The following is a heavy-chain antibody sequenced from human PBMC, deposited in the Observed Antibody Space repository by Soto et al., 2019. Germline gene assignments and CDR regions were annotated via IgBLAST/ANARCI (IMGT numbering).Heavy chain of an antibody. J-gene: IGHJ4*02. CDR2: IYAGGTTR. D-gene: IGHD3-10*01. V-gene: IGHV3-23*01. CDR3: AKDLIRGDGYVDFDY. CDR1: GFIFGNYA. Sequence: EVQLLESGGGLAQPGGSLTLSCTASGFIFGNYAMFWVRQAPGKGLEWVSTIYAGGTTRHYADSMKGRFIISRDNSKNTLFLEMNSLTAEDTALYFCAKDLIRGDGYVDFDYWGQGTLVTVSS.